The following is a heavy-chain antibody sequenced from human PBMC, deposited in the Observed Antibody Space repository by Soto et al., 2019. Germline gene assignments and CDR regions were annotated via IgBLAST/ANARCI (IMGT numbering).Heavy chain of an antibody. CDR1: GYTFTGYY. Sequence: QVQLVQSGAEVKKPGASVKVSCKASGYTFTGYYMHWVRQAPGQGLEWMGWINPNSGGTNYAQKFQGWVTMTRDTSISTAYMELSRLRSDDTAVYYCARDGLYCGGDCYDDYYYYYMDVWGKGTTVTVSS. CDR3: ARDGLYCGGDCYDDYYYYYMDV. D-gene: IGHD2-21*01. CDR2: INPNSGGT. V-gene: IGHV1-2*04. J-gene: IGHJ6*03.